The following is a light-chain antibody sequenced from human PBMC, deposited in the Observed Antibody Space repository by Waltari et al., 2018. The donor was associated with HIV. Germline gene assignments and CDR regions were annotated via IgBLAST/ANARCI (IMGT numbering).Light chain of an antibody. CDR3: QTWDTGIQV. CDR2: DVS. CDR1: SSDVGGYNY. Sequence: QSALTQPRSVSGSPGQSVTISCTGTSSDVGGYNYVSWYPQHPGKAPKLMIYDVSKRPSGVPDRFSGSKSGNTASLTISGLQAEDEADYYCQTWDTGIQVFGGGTKLTVV. J-gene: IGLJ3*02. V-gene: IGLV2-11*01.